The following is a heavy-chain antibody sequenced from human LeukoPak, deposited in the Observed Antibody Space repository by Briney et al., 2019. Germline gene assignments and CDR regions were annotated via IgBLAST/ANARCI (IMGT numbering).Heavy chain of an antibody. J-gene: IGHJ4*02. D-gene: IGHD2-15*01. V-gene: IGHV3-33*01. Sequence: PGRSLRLACAASGFTFSSYGIHWVRQAPGKGLEWVAVIWSDGSKKYYAESVKGRFIISRDNSKNTLYLQMNSLTVEDTAVFYCARDLGHCSGDSCYSWYYFDYWGQGTLVTVSS. CDR3: ARDLGHCSGDSCYSWYYFDY. CDR1: GFTFSSYG. CDR2: IWSDGSKK.